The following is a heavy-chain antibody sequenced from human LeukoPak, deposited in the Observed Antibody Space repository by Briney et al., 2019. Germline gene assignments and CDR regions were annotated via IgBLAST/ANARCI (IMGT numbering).Heavy chain of an antibody. V-gene: IGHV3-66*01. Sequence: GGSLRLSCAASGFTFSSYAMSWVRQAPGKGLEWVSVIYSGGSTYYADSVKGRFTISRDNSKNTLYLQMNSLRAEDTAVYYCARGLSVRGVSNWFDPWGQGTLVTVSS. J-gene: IGHJ5*02. CDR3: ARGLSVRGVSNWFDP. CDR1: GFTFSSYA. D-gene: IGHD3-10*01. CDR2: IYSGGST.